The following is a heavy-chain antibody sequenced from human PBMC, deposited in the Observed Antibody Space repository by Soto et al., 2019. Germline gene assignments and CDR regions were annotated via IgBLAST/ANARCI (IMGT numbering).Heavy chain of an antibody. CDR1: GFTFSSYG. Sequence: HPGGSLRLSCAASGFTFSSYGMHWVRQAPGKGLEWVAVISYDGSNKYYADSVKGRFTISRDNSKNTLYLQMNSLRAEDTAVYYCAKDSYVDTAMDFWGQGTMVTVSS. V-gene: IGHV3-30*18. CDR3: AKDSYVDTAMDF. D-gene: IGHD5-18*01. J-gene: IGHJ6*02. CDR2: ISYDGSNK.